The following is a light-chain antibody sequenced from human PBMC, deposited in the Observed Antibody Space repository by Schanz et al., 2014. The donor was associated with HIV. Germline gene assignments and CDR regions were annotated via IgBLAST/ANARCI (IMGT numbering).Light chain of an antibody. J-gene: IGLJ2*01. CDR2: DVT. CDR3: SSYTTSSTLV. V-gene: IGLV2-14*03. CDR1: SSDVGGYNY. Sequence: QSALTQPASVSGSPGQSITISCTGTSSDVGGYNYVSWYQQHPGKAPKLMIYDVTNRPSGVSNRFSGSKSAYTASLTISGLQPEDEADYYCSSYTTSSTLVFGGGTKVTVL.